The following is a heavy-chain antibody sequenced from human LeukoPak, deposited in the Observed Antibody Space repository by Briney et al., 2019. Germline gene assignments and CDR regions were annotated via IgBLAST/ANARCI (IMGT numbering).Heavy chain of an antibody. D-gene: IGHD3-22*01. Sequence: PGGSLRLSCAASGVTFSSYAMSWVRQAPGKGLEWVSAISGSGDSTYYSDPVKGRFTISRDNSKNTLYVQMHSLITEYTAVYLFAMPQVSDYYDSSGYWGYWGQGTLVTVSS. CDR1: GVTFSSYA. CDR3: AMPQVSDYYDSSGYWGY. CDR2: ISGSGDST. V-gene: IGHV3-23*01. J-gene: IGHJ4*02.